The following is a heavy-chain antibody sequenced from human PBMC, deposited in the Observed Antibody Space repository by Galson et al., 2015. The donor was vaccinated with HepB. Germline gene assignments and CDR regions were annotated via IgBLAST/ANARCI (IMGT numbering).Heavy chain of an antibody. J-gene: IGHJ4*02. D-gene: IGHD4-11*01. V-gene: IGHV4-39*01. CDR2: ISYSGTT. CDR3: VSRSGEDYSLDY. Sequence: SETLSLTCTVSGGSISSSYYYWGWIRQPPGKGLEWIATISYSGTTYYNPSLKSRVTISVDTSKNQFSLKLGSVTAADTALYYCVSRSGEDYSLDYWGQGTLVTVSS. CDR1: GGSISSSYYY.